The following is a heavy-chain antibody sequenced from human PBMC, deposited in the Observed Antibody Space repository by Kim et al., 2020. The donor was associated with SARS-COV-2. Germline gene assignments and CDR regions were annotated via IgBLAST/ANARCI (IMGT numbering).Heavy chain of an antibody. CDR3: ARERAAMPLLGYNWFDP. CDR2: IYYSGST. J-gene: IGHJ5*02. D-gene: IGHD2-2*01. Sequence: SETLSLTCTVSGGSISSYYWSWIRQPPGKGLEWIGYIYYSGSTNYNPSLKSRVTISVDTSKNQFSLKLSSVTAADTAVYYCARERAAMPLLGYNWFDPWGQGTLVTVSS. CDR1: GGSISSYY. V-gene: IGHV4-59*13.